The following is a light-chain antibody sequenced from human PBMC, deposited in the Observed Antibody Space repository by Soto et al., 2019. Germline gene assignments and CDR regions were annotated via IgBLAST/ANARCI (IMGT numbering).Light chain of an antibody. CDR3: QQRSNWPLT. CDR1: QTVSSSS. V-gene: IGKV3D-20*02. Sequence: DIVLTQSPGTLSLSPWERATLSCRASQTVSSSSLAWYQQKPGQAPRLLIFGASTRAAGFPDRFSGSGSGTDFTLTISSLQSEDFAVYYCQQRSNWPLTFGGGTKVDIK. J-gene: IGKJ4*01. CDR2: GAS.